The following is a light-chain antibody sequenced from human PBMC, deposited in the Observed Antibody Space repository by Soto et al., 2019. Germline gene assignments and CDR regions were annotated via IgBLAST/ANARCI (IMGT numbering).Light chain of an antibody. J-gene: IGLJ3*02. CDR3: GAWGDRLNGFWV. CDR2: SNN. Sequence: QSVLTQPPSASGTPGQRVTISCSGSSSNIGSNTVNWYQQLPGTAPKLLIYSNNQRPSGVPDRFSGSKSGTSASLAISGLEFGDGADFCCGAWGDRLNGFWVFGGGTKLTVL. CDR1: SSNIGSNT. V-gene: IGLV1-44*01.